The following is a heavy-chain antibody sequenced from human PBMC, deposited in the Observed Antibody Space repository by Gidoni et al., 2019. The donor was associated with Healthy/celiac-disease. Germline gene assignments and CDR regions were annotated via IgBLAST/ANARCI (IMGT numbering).Heavy chain of an antibody. J-gene: IGHJ3*02. Sequence: QVQLHESGPGLVKHSGTLSLTCAVSGGSISSSNGWNWVRQPPGKGLEWIGEIYHSGSTNYNPSRKSRVTISVDKAKNQFSLKLSSVTAAYTAVYYCAGPGRIAAAGHDAFDIWGKGTMVTVSS. D-gene: IGHD6-13*01. CDR1: GGSISSSNG. CDR3: AGPGRIAAAGHDAFDI. CDR2: IYHSGST. V-gene: IGHV4-4*02.